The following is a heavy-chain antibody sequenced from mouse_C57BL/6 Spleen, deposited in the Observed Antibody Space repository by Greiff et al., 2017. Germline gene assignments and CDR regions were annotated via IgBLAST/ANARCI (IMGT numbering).Heavy chain of an antibody. Sequence: EVQLQESGPELVKPGASVKMSCKASGYTFTDYNMHWVKQSHGKSLEWIGYINPNNGGTSYNQKFKGKATLTVNKSSSTAYMELRSLTSEDSAVYYCAREEDYYGSTRFAYWGQGTLVTVAA. J-gene: IGHJ3*01. CDR1: GYTFTDYN. CDR3: AREEDYYGSTRFAY. V-gene: IGHV1-22*01. D-gene: IGHD1-1*01. CDR2: INPNNGGT.